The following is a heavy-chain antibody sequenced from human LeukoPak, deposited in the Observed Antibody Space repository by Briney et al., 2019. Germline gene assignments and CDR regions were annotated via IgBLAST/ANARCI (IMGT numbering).Heavy chain of an antibody. CDR2: INHSGST. CDR3: ALSYYYDSRSLDY. D-gene: IGHD3-22*01. J-gene: IGHJ4*02. V-gene: IGHV4-34*01. Sequence: GEINHSGSTNYNPSLKSRVTISVDTSKNQFSLKLSSVTAADTAVYYCALSYYYDSRSLDYWGQGTLVTVSS.